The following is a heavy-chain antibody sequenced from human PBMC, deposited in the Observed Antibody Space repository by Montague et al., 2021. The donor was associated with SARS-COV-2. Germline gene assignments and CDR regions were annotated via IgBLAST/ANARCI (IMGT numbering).Heavy chain of an antibody. CDR1: GYTFSDYY. Sequence: SVKVSCKASGYTFSDYYMHWVRQAPGQGLEWMGWINLSSGGTNFAQKFQGRVTMSRDTSSRTAYMDLRRLTSDDTAVYYCARGGHDIVVPPGVISYGMDVWGQGSTVTVSS. V-gene: IGHV1-2*02. J-gene: IGHJ6*02. CDR2: INLSSGGT. CDR3: ARGGHDIVVPPGVISYGMDV. D-gene: IGHD2-2*01.